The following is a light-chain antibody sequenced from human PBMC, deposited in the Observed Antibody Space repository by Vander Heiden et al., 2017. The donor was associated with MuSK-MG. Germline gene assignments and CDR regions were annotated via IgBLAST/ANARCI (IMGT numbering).Light chain of an antibody. J-gene: IGKJ1*01. Sequence: ASQLTHPPSSLSASVGDRVTITCRASQGISSALAWYQQKPGKAPKLLIYDASNLESGVPSRFSGSGSGTDFTLTISSLQPEDFATYYCQQVNSYPWTFGQGTKVEIK. CDR3: QQVNSYPWT. V-gene: IGKV1-13*02. CDR2: DAS. CDR1: QGISSA.